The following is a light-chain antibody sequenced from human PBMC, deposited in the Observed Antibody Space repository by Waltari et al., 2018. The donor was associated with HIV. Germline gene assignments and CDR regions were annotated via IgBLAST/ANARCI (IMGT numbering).Light chain of an antibody. J-gene: IGKJ2*01. Sequence: IQMTQSPSNLSASVGDTVILTCRASQDIDKWLAWYHQKPGRAPKLLISMTSVLESGVPSRFRGSGSGTTFTLTITGLQPDDIVTYFCQQYSTHYAFGQGTRVE. CDR1: QDIDKW. CDR2: MTS. V-gene: IGKV1-5*03. CDR3: QQYSTHYA.